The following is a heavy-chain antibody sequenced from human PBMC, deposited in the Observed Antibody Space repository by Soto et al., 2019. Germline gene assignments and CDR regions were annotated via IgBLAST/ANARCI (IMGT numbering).Heavy chain of an antibody. CDR3: ARVSISLYRSDYYYGMVV. V-gene: IGHV4-59*01. D-gene: IGHD6-13*01. J-gene: IGHJ6*02. CDR2: IYYSGGT. CDR1: GGSISSYY. Sequence: SETLSLTCTVSGGSISSYYWSWIRQPPGKGLEWIGYIYYSGGTNYNPSLKSRVTISVDTSKNQFSLKLSSVTAADTAVYYCARVSISLYRSDYYYGMVVWGPGTTVTVS.